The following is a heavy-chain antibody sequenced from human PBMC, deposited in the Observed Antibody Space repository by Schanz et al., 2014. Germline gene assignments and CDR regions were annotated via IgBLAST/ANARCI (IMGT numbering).Heavy chain of an antibody. D-gene: IGHD2-2*02. V-gene: IGHV3-48*01. CDR3: AGGEYQLLYAN. J-gene: IGHJ4*02. CDR1: GFTFRSYS. CDR2: ISSTSRAT. Sequence: EAQLVESGGSLVQPGGSLRLSCAASGFTFRSYSMNWVRQAPGKGLEWISYISSTSRATYYADSVKGRFTISRDNAKNSLFLQMNSLRAEDTAVYYCAGGEYQLLYANWGQGTLVTVSS.